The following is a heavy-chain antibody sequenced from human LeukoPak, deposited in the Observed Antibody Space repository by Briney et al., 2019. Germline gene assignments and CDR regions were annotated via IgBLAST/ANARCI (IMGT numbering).Heavy chain of an antibody. Sequence: SETLSLTCTVSGGSISSSSYYWGWIRQPPGKGLEWIGSIYYSGSTYYNPSLKSRVTISVDTSKNQFSLKLSSVTAADTAVYYCARPLSFIAAAESGMDVRGQGTTVTVSS. V-gene: IGHV4-39*01. J-gene: IGHJ6*02. CDR1: GGSISSSSYY. CDR2: IYYSGST. CDR3: ARPLSFIAAAESGMDV. D-gene: IGHD6-13*01.